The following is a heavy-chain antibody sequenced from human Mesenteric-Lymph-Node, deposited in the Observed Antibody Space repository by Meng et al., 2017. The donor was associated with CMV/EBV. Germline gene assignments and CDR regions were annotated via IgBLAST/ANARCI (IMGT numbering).Heavy chain of an antibody. Sequence: SEILSLTCTVSGASISSYYWSWIRQPPGKGLEWIANIYYSGNTYYNPSLKSRVSISIDTSKNQFSLRLNSVTAADTAVYFCATEKRITMVRGVISPMDVWGQGTAVTVSS. D-gene: IGHD3-10*01. CDR3: ATEKRITMVRGVISPMDV. V-gene: IGHV4-59*12. CDR1: GASISSYY. J-gene: IGHJ6*02. CDR2: IYYSGNT.